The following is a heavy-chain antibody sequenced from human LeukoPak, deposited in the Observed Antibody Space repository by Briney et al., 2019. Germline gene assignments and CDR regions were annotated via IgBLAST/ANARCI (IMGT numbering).Heavy chain of an antibody. CDR2: SVPMSDTK. CDR3: AATSIIFNWFDP. Sequence: SEKVSCKASGGSFGDFAIIWVRQAPGHGLEWMGRSVPMSDTKDYAQKFQGRVTFTTDESTTTAHMELSNLSPEDTAVYYCAATSIIFNWFDPWGQGTLVTVSS. CDR1: GGSFGDFA. D-gene: IGHD1-14*01. J-gene: IGHJ5*02. V-gene: IGHV1-69*05.